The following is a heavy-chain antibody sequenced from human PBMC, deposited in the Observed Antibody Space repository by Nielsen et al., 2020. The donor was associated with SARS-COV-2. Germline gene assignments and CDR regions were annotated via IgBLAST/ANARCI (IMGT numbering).Heavy chain of an antibody. CDR1: GSTFSSYS. CDR2: ISSSSSYI. V-gene: IGHV3-21*01. Sequence: GESLKISCAASGSTFSSYSMNWVRQAPGKGLEWVSSISSSSSYIYYADSVKGRFTISRDNAKNSLYLQMNSLRAEDTAVYYCARDRTYCSGGSCYSDYWGQGTLVTVSS. J-gene: IGHJ4*02. D-gene: IGHD2-15*01. CDR3: ARDRTYCSGGSCYSDY.